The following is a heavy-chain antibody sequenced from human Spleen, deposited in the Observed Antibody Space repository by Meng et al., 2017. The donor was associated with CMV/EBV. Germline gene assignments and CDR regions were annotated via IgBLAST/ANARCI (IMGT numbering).Heavy chain of an antibody. CDR2: INPNTGGT. V-gene: IGHV1-2*02. D-gene: IGHD1-14*01. CDR1: GYPFGGYV. Sequence: SCKTSGYPFGGYVIHWLRQAPGQGLEWMGWINPNTGGTNFAQKFQGRVTVTRDTSISTAYMDLSWLRSDDTAVYYCARDRAGGWFDPWGQGTLVTVSS. CDR3: ARDRAGGWFDP. J-gene: IGHJ5*01.